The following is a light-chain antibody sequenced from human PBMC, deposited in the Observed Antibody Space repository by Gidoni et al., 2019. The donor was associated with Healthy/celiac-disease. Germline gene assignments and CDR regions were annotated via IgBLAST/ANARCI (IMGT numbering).Light chain of an antibody. J-gene: IGKJ4*01. CDR3: QQRSNWPPP. Sequence: EIVLTQSPATLSLSPGERATLSCRASQIVSSYLAWYQPNPGQAPRRLIYDASNRATGIPARFSGSGSGTDFTLTISSLEPEDFAVYYCQQRSNWPPPFGGGTKVEIK. V-gene: IGKV3-11*01. CDR2: DAS. CDR1: QIVSSY.